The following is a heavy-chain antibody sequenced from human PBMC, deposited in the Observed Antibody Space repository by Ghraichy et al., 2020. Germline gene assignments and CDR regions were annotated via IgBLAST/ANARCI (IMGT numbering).Heavy chain of an antibody. CDR2: INHSGST. Sequence: SETLSLTCAVYGGSFSGYYWSWIRQPPGKGLEWIGEINHSGSTNYNPSLKSRVTISIDTSKNQFSLKLRSVTAADTAVYYCARGQLTGDTKYYYYGMDVWGQGTTVTVSS. CDR1: GGSFSGYY. CDR3: ARGQLTGDTKYYYYGMDV. D-gene: IGHD7-27*01. J-gene: IGHJ6*02. V-gene: IGHV4-34*01.